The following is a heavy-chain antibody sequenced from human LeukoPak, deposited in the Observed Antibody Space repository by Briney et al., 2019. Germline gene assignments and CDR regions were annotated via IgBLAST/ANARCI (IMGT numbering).Heavy chain of an antibody. J-gene: IGHJ4*02. D-gene: IGHD2-21*01. Sequence: ASVNVSCKGSGYTLTELSMHWVRQAPGKGLEGMGGFHPESVETIYAQEFQGGVTITQHTSTDTAYMELSSLRSEDTAVYYCAALIGGILYGANFVYWGQGTLVSVSS. CDR3: AALIGGILYGANFVY. CDR1: GYTLTELS. CDR2: FHPESVET. V-gene: IGHV1-24*01.